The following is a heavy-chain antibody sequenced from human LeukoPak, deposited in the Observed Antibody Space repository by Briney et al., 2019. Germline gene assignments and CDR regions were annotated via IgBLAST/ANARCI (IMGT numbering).Heavy chain of an antibody. Sequence: GASVKVSCKASGYTFTGYYMHWVRQAPGQGLEWMGWINPNSGGTNYAQKFQGRVTMTRDTPISTAYMELSRLRSDDTAVYYCVRSTSSGSFDIWGQGTMVTVSS. CDR3: VRSTSSGSFDI. CDR2: INPNSGGT. J-gene: IGHJ3*02. D-gene: IGHD6-19*01. CDR1: GYTFTGYY. V-gene: IGHV1-2*02.